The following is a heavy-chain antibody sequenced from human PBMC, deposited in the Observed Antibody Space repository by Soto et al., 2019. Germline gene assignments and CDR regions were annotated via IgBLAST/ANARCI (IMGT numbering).Heavy chain of an antibody. Sequence: GGSLRLSCVASGFTFSNFAMHWVRQAPGKGLEWVAVIWDDGSKKYYADSVKGRFTISRDDSKNTLHLEMNSLRPEDTALYYCARDSYGSQTLFDYWGQGTLVTVSS. J-gene: IGHJ4*02. D-gene: IGHD3-10*01. CDR3: ARDSYGSQTLFDY. V-gene: IGHV3-33*01. CDR1: GFTFSNFA. CDR2: IWDDGSKK.